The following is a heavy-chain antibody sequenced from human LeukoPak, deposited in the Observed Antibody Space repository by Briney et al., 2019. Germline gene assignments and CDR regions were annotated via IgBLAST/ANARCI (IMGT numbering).Heavy chain of an antibody. D-gene: IGHD2-21*01. CDR3: ARDYYSRRSNP. V-gene: IGHV3-48*04. J-gene: IGHJ5*02. CDR2: ISSSGSTI. Sequence: GGSLRLSCAASGFTFSDYSMNWVRQAPGKGLEWISYISSSGSTIYYADSVKGRFTISRDNAKNSLYLQMNSLRAEDTAVYYCARDYYSRRSNPWGQGTLVTVSS. CDR1: GFTFSDYS.